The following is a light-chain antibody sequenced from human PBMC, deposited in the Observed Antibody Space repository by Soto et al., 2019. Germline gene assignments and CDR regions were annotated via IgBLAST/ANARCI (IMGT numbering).Light chain of an antibody. J-gene: IGLJ2*01. CDR3: AAWDDSLSGRGV. V-gene: IGLV1-47*01. CDR1: SSNIGSNY. CDR2: RNN. Sequence: QSVLTQPPSASGTPGQRVTISCSGSSSNIGSNYVYWYRQLPGTAPKLLIYRNNQRPSGVPDRFSGSKSGTSASLAISGLRSEDEAAYYCAAWDDSLSGRGVFGGGTKLTVL.